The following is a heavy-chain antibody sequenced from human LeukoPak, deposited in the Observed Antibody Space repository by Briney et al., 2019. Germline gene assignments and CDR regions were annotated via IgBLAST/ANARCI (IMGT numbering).Heavy chain of an antibody. Sequence: GGSLRLSCAASGFTFSTYWMSWVRQAPGKGLEWVANIKQDGSEKYYVDSGKGRFTISRDNSKNTLYLQMNSLRVEDTAVYYCAKARSGSGSYGKYYFDYWGQGTLVTVSS. CDR1: GFTFSTYW. J-gene: IGHJ4*02. CDR2: IKQDGSEK. D-gene: IGHD3-10*01. V-gene: IGHV3-7*03. CDR3: AKARSGSGSYGKYYFDY.